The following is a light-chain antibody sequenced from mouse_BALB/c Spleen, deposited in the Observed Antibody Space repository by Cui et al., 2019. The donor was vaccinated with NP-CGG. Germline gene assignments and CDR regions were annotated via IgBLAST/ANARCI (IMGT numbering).Light chain of an antibody. CDR1: TGAVTTSNY. CDR3: ALWYSNHWV. J-gene: IGLJ1*01. CDR2: GTN. Sequence: QAVVTPASALTTSPGETVTLTCRPSTGAVTTSNYANWVQEKPDHLFTGLIGGTNNRAPGVPARFSGSLIGDKAVLTITGAQTEDEAIYFCALWYSNHWVFGGGTKLTVL. V-gene: IGLV1*01.